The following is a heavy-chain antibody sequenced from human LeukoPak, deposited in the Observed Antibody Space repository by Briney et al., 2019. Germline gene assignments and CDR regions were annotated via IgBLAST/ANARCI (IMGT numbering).Heavy chain of an antibody. J-gene: IGHJ4*02. CDR2: IGANGGST. CDR3: AGGSSWYRAIDY. D-gene: IGHD6-13*01. CDR1: GFTFSRYC. V-gene: IGHV3-64*01. Sequence: GGSLRLFCAASGFTFSRYCMYWVRQAAGKGLEYVSAIGANGGSTYYAKSGEGRLSISRDNCKNTLYLQMGNLRAEDMAVYYCAGGSSWYRAIDYWGQGTLVTVSS.